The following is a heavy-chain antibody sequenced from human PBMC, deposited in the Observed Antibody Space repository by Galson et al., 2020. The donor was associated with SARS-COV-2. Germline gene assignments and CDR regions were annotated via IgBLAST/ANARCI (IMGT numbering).Heavy chain of an antibody. Sequence: GGSLRLSCAASGFAFSTCAMAWVRQAPGKGLEWVSGISGGGASTYYADSGRGRFTISRDNSKNTLDLHMESLSAEDTAVFYCAKTPLPYYDGSGAFDHWGEGTLVTVSS. J-gene: IGHJ5*02. V-gene: IGHV3-23*01. CDR3: AKTPLPYYDGSGAFDH. D-gene: IGHD3-22*01. CDR2: ISGGGAST. CDR1: GFAFSTCA.